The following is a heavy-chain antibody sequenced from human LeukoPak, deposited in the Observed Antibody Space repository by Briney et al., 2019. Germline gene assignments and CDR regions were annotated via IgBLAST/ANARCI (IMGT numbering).Heavy chain of an antibody. Sequence: GSLRLSCAASGFTFSTYSMNWVRQAPGKGLEWIGEINHSGSTNYNPSLKSRVTISVDTSKNQFSLKLSSVTAADTAVYYCARVQDRIAARFFDYWGQGTLVTVSS. J-gene: IGHJ4*02. CDR1: GFTFSTYS. CDR3: ARVQDRIAARFFDY. V-gene: IGHV4-34*01. CDR2: INHSGST. D-gene: IGHD6-6*01.